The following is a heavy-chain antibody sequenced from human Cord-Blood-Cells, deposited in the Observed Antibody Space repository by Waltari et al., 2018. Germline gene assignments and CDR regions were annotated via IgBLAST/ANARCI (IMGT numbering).Heavy chain of an antibody. V-gene: IGHV1-2*02. CDR3: AREPLYYYGSGSFDY. Sequence: VKVSCKASGYTFTGYYMHWVRQAPGQGLEWMGWINPNSGGTNYAQKFQGRVTMTRDTSISTAYMELSRLRSDDTAVYYCAREPLYYYGSGSFDYWGQGTLVTVSS. CDR2: INPNSGGT. D-gene: IGHD3-10*01. J-gene: IGHJ4*02. CDR1: GYTFTGYY.